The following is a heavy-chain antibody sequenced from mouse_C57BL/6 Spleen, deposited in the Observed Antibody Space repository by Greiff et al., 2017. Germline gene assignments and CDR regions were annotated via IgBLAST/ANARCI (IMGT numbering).Heavy chain of an antibody. D-gene: IGHD2-4*01. CDR3: ARKAYDYDGAWFAY. V-gene: IGHV1-55*01. CDR1: GYTFTSYW. Sequence: QVQLQQPGAELVKPGASVKMSCKASGYTFTSYWITWVKQRPGQGLEWIGDIYPGSGSTNYNEKFKSKATLTVDTSSSTAYMQLSSLTSEDSAVYYCARKAYDYDGAWFAYWGQGTLVTVSA. J-gene: IGHJ3*01. CDR2: IYPGSGST.